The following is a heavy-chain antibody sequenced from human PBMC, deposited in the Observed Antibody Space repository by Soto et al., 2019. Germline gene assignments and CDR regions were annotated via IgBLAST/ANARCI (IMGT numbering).Heavy chain of an antibody. J-gene: IGHJ4*02. CDR1: GGSISSSSYY. CDR2: IYYSGST. Sequence: SETLSLTCTVSGGSISSSSYYWGWIRQPPGKGLEWIGSIYYSGSTYYNPSLKSRVTISVGTSKNQFSLKLSSVTAADTAVYYCAIWFGELLYYFDYWGQGTLVTVSS. V-gene: IGHV4-39*01. D-gene: IGHD3-10*01. CDR3: AIWFGELLYYFDY.